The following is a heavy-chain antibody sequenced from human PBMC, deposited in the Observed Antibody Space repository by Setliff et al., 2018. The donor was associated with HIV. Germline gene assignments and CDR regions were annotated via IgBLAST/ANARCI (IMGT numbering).Heavy chain of an antibody. CDR2: MNPNNGNT. V-gene: IGHV1-8*02. CDR1: GYTFTDYD. J-gene: IGHJ5*02. CDR3: ARGTAPRPASVLEFLEWLFPNWFDP. Sequence: ASVKVSCKASGYTFTDYDINRVRQATGQGLEWMGWMNPNNGNTGYAEKFQGRVTMTRDTSISTAYMELSSLRSDDTAVYYCARGTAPRPASVLEFLEWLFPNWFDPWGQGTLVTV. D-gene: IGHD3-3*02.